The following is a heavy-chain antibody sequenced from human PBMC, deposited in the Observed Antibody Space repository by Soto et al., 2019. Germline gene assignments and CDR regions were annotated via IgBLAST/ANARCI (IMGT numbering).Heavy chain of an antibody. CDR3: ARPAPIGRYGGTRQRWFAP. D-gene: IGHD3-16*01. J-gene: IGHJ5*02. V-gene: IGHV4-34*01. CDR2: INHSGST. Sequence: QVQLQQWGAGLLKPSETLSLTCAVYGGSFSGYYWSWIRQPPGKGLEWMGEINHSGSTNYNPSLMSRVTLSVDTCKNQFSLKLSSVTASDTAVYYWARPAPIGRYGGTRQRWFAPWGQGTLVTVFS. CDR1: GGSFSGYY.